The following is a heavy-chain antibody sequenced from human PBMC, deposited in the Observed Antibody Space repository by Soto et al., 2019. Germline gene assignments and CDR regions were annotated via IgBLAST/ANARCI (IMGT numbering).Heavy chain of an antibody. CDR2: INHSGRT. J-gene: IGHJ4*02. D-gene: IGHD3-10*01. CDR3: ARDFGAGAHFYH. V-gene: IGHV4-34*01. CDR1: GGSLNDYW. Sequence: QVQLQQWGAGLLKPSETLSLTCVVYGGSLNDYWWSWIRQTPGKGLEWIGEINHSGRTNYNPSLKRRVFISLPTSPHQWSLNLTSVTAAVTAVYSCARDFGAGAHFYHWGQGTLVTVSS.